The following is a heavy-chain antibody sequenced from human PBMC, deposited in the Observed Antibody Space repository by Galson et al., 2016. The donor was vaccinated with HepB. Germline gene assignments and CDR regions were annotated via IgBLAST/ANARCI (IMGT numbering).Heavy chain of an antibody. V-gene: IGHV1-2*02. J-gene: IGHJ6*02. CDR2: INPKSGGT. CDR1: GYTFAAYY. CDR3: ARRIVATIPSYYYYGMDV. D-gene: IGHD5-12*01. Sequence: SVKVSCKASGYTFAAYYIHWVRLAPGQGLEWLGWINPKSGGTSYAQKFQGGVTMTRDTSITTAYMELNRLRSDDTAVYYCARRIVATIPSYYYYGMDVWGQGTPVTVSS.